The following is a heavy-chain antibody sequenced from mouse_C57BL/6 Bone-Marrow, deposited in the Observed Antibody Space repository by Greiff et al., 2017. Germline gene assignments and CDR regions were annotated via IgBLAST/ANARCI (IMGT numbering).Heavy chain of an antibody. Sequence: EVQLQQSGPELVKPGASVKISCKASGYTFTDYYMNWVKQSHGKSLEWIGDINPNNGGTSYNQKFKGKATLTVDKSSSTAYMELRSLTSADSAVYYCARRGLGGSSGYWGQGTTLTVSS. CDR3: ARRGLGGSSGY. J-gene: IGHJ2*01. CDR2: INPNNGGT. V-gene: IGHV1-26*01. CDR1: GYTFTDYY. D-gene: IGHD1-1*01.